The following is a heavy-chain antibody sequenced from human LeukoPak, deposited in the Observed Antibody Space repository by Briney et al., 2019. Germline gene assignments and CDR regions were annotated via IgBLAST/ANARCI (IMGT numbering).Heavy chain of an antibody. Sequence: GGPLRLSCAASAFTFRAYWMHWVRQAPGKGLLWVSRINGDESSTNYADSVKGRFTISRDNAKNTLYLQMNSLRAEDTAVYYCARDNSYGYDYWGQGTLVTVSS. CDR2: INGDESST. V-gene: IGHV3-74*01. CDR3: ARDNSYGYDY. CDR1: AFTFRAYW. J-gene: IGHJ4*02. D-gene: IGHD5-18*01.